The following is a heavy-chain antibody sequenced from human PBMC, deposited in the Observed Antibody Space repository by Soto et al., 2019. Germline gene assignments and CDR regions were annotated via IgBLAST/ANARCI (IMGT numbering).Heavy chain of an antibody. V-gene: IGHV3-23*01. D-gene: IGHD1-1*01. CDR1: GYNFGSYA. CDR3: AKDPRLEIRGGDS. Sequence: DVHLLESGGGVVQPGGSLRLSCVASGYNFGSYAMMWVRQAPAKGLEWISTIGGGGIGSYYADSVKGRFTIPRDNSKHTLYLQMNRLRAEDTGVYYCAKDPRLEIRGGDSWGQWSQGTVSS. J-gene: IGHJ4*02. CDR2: IGGGGIGS.